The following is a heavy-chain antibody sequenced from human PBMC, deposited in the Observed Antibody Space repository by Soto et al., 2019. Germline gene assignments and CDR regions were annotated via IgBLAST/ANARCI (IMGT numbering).Heavy chain of an antibody. CDR2: LNPNSGAT. CDR1: EYTFTDNY. CDR3: ARQSCGSTSCFYDY. V-gene: IGHV1-2*02. J-gene: IGHJ4*02. Sequence: ASVKVSCKTSEYTFTDNYIYWIRQAPGQGLEWMGWLNPNSGATDFAQRFQGRVTLTSDTSISTAYMELNRLTSDDTAVFYCARQSCGSTSCFYDYWGPGTLVHRLL. D-gene: IGHD2-2*01.